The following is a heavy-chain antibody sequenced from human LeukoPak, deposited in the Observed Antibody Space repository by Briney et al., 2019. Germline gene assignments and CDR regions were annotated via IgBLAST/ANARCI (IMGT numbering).Heavy chain of an antibody. D-gene: IGHD3-3*01. CDR3: ARGLYVLRFLEWLSSYMDV. CDR1: GGSINTYY. V-gene: IGHV4-4*07. Sequence: SETLSLTCTVSGGSINTYYWSWIRQPAGKGLEWIGRMYSSGSTNYNPSLKSRVTISVDASKNQFSLKLSSVTAADTAVYYCARGLYVLRFLEWLSSYMDVWGKGTTVTVSS. J-gene: IGHJ6*03. CDR2: MYSSGST.